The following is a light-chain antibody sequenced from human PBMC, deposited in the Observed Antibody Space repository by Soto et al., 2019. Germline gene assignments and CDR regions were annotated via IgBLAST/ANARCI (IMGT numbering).Light chain of an antibody. J-gene: IGKJ5*01. CDR3: QQFEDFPRAIM. Sequence: EIWVSQSRVALSLSPVYLATPPCKPGQSFSSNVAWYQQKPGKAPRLLLYGTSTRVTGIPARFSGSGSGTDFTYTISRLQPVEIAAYYWQQFEDFPRAIMFGQGTRLEIK. CDR1: QSFSSN. V-gene: IGKV3-15*01. CDR2: GTS.